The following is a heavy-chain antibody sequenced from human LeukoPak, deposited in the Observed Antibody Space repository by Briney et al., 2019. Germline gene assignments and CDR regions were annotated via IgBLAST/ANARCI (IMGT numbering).Heavy chain of an antibody. D-gene: IGHD3-3*01. CDR1: GFTFGEYA. CDR3: SRAREEITVFGARYYGMDV. V-gene: IGHV3-49*04. Sequence: GGSLRLSCTASGFTFGEYAMSWVRQSPGKGREGVGFIRRKAYGGTTEYAASVKGRFTISRDESKSIAYLQMNSLKTEDTAVYYCSRAREEITVFGARYYGMDVWGQGTTVTVSS. CDR2: IRRKAYGGTT. J-gene: IGHJ6*02.